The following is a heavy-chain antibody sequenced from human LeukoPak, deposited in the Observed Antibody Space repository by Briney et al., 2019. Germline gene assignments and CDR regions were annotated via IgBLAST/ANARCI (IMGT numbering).Heavy chain of an antibody. D-gene: IGHD2/OR15-2a*01. Sequence: PSETLSLTYTVSGGSISSYYWSWIRQPPGKGLEWIGYIYYSGSTNYNPSLKSRVTISVDTSKNQFSLKLSSVTAADTAVYYCARDLNSPQGYWGQGTLVTVSS. CDR2: IYYSGST. J-gene: IGHJ4*02. CDR1: GGSISSYY. V-gene: IGHV4-59*01. CDR3: ARDLNSPQGY.